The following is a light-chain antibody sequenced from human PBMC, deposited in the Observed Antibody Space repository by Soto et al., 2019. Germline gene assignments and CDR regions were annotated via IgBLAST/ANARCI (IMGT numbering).Light chain of an antibody. CDR3: LLYYGGAQVGV. J-gene: IGLJ3*02. CDR1: TGAVTSGNY. V-gene: IGLV7-43*01. Sequence: QAVVTQEPSLTVSPGGTVTLTCASSTGAVTSGNYPNWFQQKPGQTPMPLIYNTGDKYRWTPARFSASLLGRKTALTLSGVQPGDVAEYYCLLYYGGAQVGVFGRGAKLTVL. CDR2: NTG.